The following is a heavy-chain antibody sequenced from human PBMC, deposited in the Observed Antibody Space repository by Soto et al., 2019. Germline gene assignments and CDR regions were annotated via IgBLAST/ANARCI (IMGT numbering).Heavy chain of an antibody. CDR3: ARKDSGYADYMDV. V-gene: IGHV4-31*03. D-gene: IGHD5-12*01. J-gene: IGHJ6*03. Sequence: SETLSLTCTVSGGSISSGGYYWSWIRQHPGEGLEWIGYIYYSGSTYYNPSLKSRVTMSVDTSENQFSLRLSSVTAADTAVYYCARKDSGYADYMDVWGKGTTVTVSS. CDR2: IYYSGST. CDR1: GGSISSGGYY.